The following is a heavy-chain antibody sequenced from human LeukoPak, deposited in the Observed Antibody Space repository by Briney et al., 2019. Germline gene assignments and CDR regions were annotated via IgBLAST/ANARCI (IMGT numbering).Heavy chain of an antibody. J-gene: IGHJ4*02. Sequence: SETLSLTCTVSGDSVSSYYWSWIRQPPGKRLEWVGCIYYSESATYNPSLKSRVTISLDTSKNQFFLKLSSVTAADTAVYYCARKRSFDLWGQGTLVTVSS. CDR1: GDSVSSYY. D-gene: IGHD3-9*01. V-gene: IGHV4-59*02. CDR2: IYYSESA. CDR3: ARKRSFDL.